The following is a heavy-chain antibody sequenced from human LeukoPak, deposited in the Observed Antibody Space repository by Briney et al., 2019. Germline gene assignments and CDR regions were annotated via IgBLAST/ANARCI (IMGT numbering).Heavy chain of an antibody. D-gene: IGHD3-22*01. Sequence: GGSLRLSCAASGFTFSDYYMSWIRQAPGKGLEWVSYISSSGSTIYYADSVEGRFTISRDNAKNSLYLQTNSLRAEDTAAYYCARDLYYDSSGYVGYWGQGTLVTVPS. J-gene: IGHJ4*02. CDR2: ISSSGSTI. CDR3: ARDLYYDSSGYVGY. V-gene: IGHV3-11*01. CDR1: GFTFSDYY.